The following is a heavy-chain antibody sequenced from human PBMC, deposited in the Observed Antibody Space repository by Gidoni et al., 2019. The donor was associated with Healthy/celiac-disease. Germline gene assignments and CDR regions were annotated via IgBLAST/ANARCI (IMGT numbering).Heavy chain of an antibody. V-gene: IGHV3-30*07. Sequence: TISRDNSKNTLYLQMNSLRAEDTAVYYCARDGTGFGGVDYWGQGTLVTVSS. D-gene: IGHD1-26*01. CDR3: ARDGTGFGGVDY. J-gene: IGHJ4*02.